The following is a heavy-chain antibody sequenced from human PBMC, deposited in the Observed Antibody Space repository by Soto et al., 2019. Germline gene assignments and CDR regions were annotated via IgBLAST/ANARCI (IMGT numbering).Heavy chain of an antibody. Sequence: SETLSLTCTVTGDSISSRSYYWGWIRQPPGKGLEWIGSIYYSGSTYNNPSLRSRVSMSIDTSKDQFSLKLKSVTAADTALYFCARQRNSVVTQAYFDVWGQGSMVTVSS. CDR1: GDSISSRSYY. D-gene: IGHD2-21*02. V-gene: IGHV4-39*01. J-gene: IGHJ4*02. CDR2: IYYSGST. CDR3: ARQRNSVVTQAYFDV.